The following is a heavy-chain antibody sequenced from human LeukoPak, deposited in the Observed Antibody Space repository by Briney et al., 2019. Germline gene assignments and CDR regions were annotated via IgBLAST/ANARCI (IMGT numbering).Heavy chain of an antibody. CDR1: GFTFNSYA. CDR3: AKDRTRAADCNQIDY. CDR2: ISGSGGTT. D-gene: IGHD2-21*01. Sequence: GGSLRLSCAASGFTFNSYAMTWVRQAPGKGLEWVSSISGSGGTTYYADSVKGRFTISRDNSKNTLYLQMNSLRAEDTAVYYCAKDRTRAADCNQIDYWGQGTLVTVSS. J-gene: IGHJ4*02. V-gene: IGHV3-23*01.